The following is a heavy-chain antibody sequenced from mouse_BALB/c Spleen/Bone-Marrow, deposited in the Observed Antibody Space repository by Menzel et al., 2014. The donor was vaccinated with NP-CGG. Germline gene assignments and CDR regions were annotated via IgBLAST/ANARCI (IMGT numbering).Heavy chain of an antibody. CDR2: IYPYNGGT. D-gene: IGHD1-1*01. CDR3: ARYGSSPYYAMDY. Sequence: VQLQQSGPELVKPGASVKISCKASGYTFTDYNMHWVKQSHGKSLEWIGYIYPYNGGTCYNQKFKSKATLTVDNSSSTAYMELRSLTSEDSAVYYCARYGSSPYYAMDYWGQGTSVTVSS. J-gene: IGHJ4*01. CDR1: GYTFTDYN. V-gene: IGHV1S29*02.